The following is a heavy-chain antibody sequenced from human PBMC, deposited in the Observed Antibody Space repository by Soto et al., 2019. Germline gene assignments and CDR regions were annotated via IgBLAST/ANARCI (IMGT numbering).Heavy chain of an antibody. CDR3: ARGTYDYVWGSYRYDPSD. D-gene: IGHD3-16*02. Sequence: QVQLVQSGAEVKKPGSSVKVSCKASGGTFSSYAISWVRQAPGQGLEWMGGIIPIFGTANYAQKFQGRVTLAADEAKSTDDMELSSLRSEDTAVYYCARGTYDYVWGSYRYDPSDWGQGTLVTVSS. CDR1: GGTFSSYA. J-gene: IGHJ4*02. V-gene: IGHV1-69*12. CDR2: IIPIFGTA.